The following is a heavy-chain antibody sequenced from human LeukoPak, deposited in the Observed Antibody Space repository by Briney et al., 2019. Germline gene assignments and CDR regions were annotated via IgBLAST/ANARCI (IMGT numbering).Heavy chain of an antibody. V-gene: IGHV3-9*01. Sequence: GGSLRLSCAASGFTFDDYAMHWVRQAPGKGLEWVSGISWNKGSIGYADSVKGRFTISRDNAKNSLYLQMNSLRAEDTALYYCAKVGYGSGTYDYWGQGTLVTVSS. CDR3: AKVGYGSGTYDY. J-gene: IGHJ4*02. D-gene: IGHD3-10*01. CDR2: ISWNKGSI. CDR1: GFTFDDYA.